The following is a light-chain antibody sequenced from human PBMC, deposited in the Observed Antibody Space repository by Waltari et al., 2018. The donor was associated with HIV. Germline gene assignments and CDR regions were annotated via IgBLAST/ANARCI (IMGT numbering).Light chain of an antibody. CDR3: QSYDSNLSGL. Sequence: QSELTQPPSVSAAPGQRVTISCTGRSSNIGAGYDVHWYQQVPGRAPKVVIDGNSNRPSGVPDRFSGSKSGSSASLVITGLQSEDEADYYCQSYDSNLSGLFGGGTKVTVL. V-gene: IGLV1-40*01. CDR2: GNS. CDR1: SSNIGAGYD. J-gene: IGLJ2*01.